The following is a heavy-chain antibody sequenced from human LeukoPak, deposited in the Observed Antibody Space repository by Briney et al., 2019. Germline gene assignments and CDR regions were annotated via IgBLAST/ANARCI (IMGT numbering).Heavy chain of an antibody. CDR1: GYSFTSYW. D-gene: IGHD6-6*01. CDR3: ARGRRYSSSSVYFDY. J-gene: IGHJ4*02. Sequence: GESLKISCKGSGYSFTSYWLGWVRQMPGKGLEWMGIIYPGDSDTRYSPSFQGQVTISADKSISTAYLQWSSLKASDTAMYYCARGRRYSSSSVYFDYWGQGTLVTVSS. V-gene: IGHV5-51*01. CDR2: IYPGDSDT.